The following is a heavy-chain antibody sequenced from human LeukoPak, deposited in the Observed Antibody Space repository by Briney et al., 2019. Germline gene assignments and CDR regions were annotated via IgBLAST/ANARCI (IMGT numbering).Heavy chain of an antibody. V-gene: IGHV4-59*08. J-gene: IGHJ3*02. CDR3: ARKNRIADNWGDWDAFDI. Sequence: PSETLSLTCTVSGGSTTNYYWSWIRQPPGKGLEWIAYVYHTGHSNYNPSLKSRVIISLDTSKNQISLRVTSVTAADTAVYYCARKNRIADNWGDWDAFDIWGQGTMVTVSS. CDR2: VYHTGHS. CDR1: GGSTTNYY. D-gene: IGHD7-27*01.